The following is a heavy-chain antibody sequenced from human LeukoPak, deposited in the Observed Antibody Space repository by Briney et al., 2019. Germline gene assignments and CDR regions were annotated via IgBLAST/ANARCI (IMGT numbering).Heavy chain of an antibody. V-gene: IGHV1-69*05. CDR3: AMSVYPDFDWLSRFDY. D-gene: IGHD3-9*01. CDR2: IIPIFGTA. CDR1: GGTFSSYA. J-gene: IGHJ4*02. Sequence: GSSVKASCKASGGTFSSYAISWVRQAPGQGLEWMGGIIPIFGTANYAQKFQGRVTITTDESTSTAYMELSSLRSEDTAVYYCAMSVYPDFDWLSRFDYWGQGTLVTVSS.